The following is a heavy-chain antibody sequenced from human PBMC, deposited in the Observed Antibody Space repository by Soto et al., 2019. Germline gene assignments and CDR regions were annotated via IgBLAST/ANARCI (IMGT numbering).Heavy chain of an antibody. V-gene: IGHV4-30-4*01. CDR2: IYYSGST. CDR3: ARDKYYYDSSGAMHV. J-gene: IGHJ6*02. D-gene: IGHD3-22*01. CDR1: GGSISGGDYY. Sequence: PSETLSLTCTVSGGSISGGDYYWSWIRQPPGKGLEWIGYIYYSGSTYYNPSLKSRVTISVDTSNNQFSLKLSSVTAADTAVYYCARDKYYYDSSGAMHVSGPGTPVTVSS.